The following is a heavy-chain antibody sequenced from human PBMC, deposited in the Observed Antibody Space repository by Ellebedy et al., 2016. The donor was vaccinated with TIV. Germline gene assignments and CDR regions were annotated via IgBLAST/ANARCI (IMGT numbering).Heavy chain of an antibody. D-gene: IGHD4-17*01. CDR1: GFTFSSYA. CDR3: ARVATTTLDY. Sequence: GESLKISXAASGFTFSSYAMHWVRQAPGKGLEWVAVISYDGSNKYYADSVKGRFTISRDNSKNTLYLQMNSLRAEDTAVYYCARVATTTLDYWGQGTLVTVSS. J-gene: IGHJ4*02. V-gene: IGHV3-30-3*01. CDR2: ISYDGSNK.